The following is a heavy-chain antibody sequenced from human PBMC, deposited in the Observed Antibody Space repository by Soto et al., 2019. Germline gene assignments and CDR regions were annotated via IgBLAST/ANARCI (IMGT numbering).Heavy chain of an antibody. D-gene: IGHD2-2*01. J-gene: IGHJ5*02. Sequence: VASVKVSCKASGYTFTSYGISWVRQAPGQGLEWMGWISAYNGNTNYAQKLQGRVTMTTDTSTSTAYMELRSLRSDDTAVYYCARGYCSSTSCYFRWFDPWGQGTLVTVSS. CDR2: ISAYNGNT. V-gene: IGHV1-18*01. CDR1: GYTFTSYG. CDR3: ARGYCSSTSCYFRWFDP.